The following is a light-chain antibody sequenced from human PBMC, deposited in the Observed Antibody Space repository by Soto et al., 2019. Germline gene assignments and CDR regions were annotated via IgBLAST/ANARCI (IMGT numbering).Light chain of an antibody. Sequence: DIVMTQSPLSLPVTPGEPASISCRSSQSLLHRNGYNSLDWYLQKPGQSPQLLIYVASNRASGVPDRFSGSGSGTDFTLKISRVEAGDVGFYYCMQALQIPTSFGQGTRLEIK. CDR1: QSLLHRNGYNS. CDR2: VAS. J-gene: IGKJ5*01. V-gene: IGKV2-28*01. CDR3: MQALQIPTS.